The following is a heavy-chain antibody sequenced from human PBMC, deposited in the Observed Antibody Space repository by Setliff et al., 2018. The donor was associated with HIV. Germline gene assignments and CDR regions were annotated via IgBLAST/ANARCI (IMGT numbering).Heavy chain of an antibody. CDR3: ARVQQLVHAYYYYGMDV. CDR2: INSDESSR. V-gene: IGHV3-74*01. CDR1: GFTFSSYW. Sequence: PGGSLRLSCAASGFTFSSYWMHWVRQAPGKGLVWVSRINSDESSRTYADSVKGRFTISRDNAKNSLYLQMNSLRAEDTAVYYCARVQQLVHAYYYYGMDVWGQGTTVTVSS. D-gene: IGHD6-13*01. J-gene: IGHJ6*02.